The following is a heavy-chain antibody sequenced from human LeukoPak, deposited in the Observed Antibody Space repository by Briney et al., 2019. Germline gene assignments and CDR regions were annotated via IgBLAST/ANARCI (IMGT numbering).Heavy chain of an antibody. V-gene: IGHV3-15*01. D-gene: IGHD3-16*01. CDR2: IRSNLYLGAT. CDR1: GFTFSNAW. CDR3: ATDWGSGDSYLRALDI. Sequence: GGSLRLSCAASGFTFSNAWLHWVRQAPGKGLEWVGRIRSNLYLGATDFAAPVRDRFTMSRDDSKNTLYLQMDSLKTEDTAMYYCATDWGSGDSYLRALDIWGQGTMVTVSS. J-gene: IGHJ3*02.